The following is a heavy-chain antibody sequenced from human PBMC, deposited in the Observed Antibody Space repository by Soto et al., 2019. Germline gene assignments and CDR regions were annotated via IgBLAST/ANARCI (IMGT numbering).Heavy chain of an antibody. CDR2: INPNSGGT. V-gene: IGHV1-2*04. J-gene: IGHJ6*02. Sequence: GASVKVSCKASGYTFTGYYMHWVRQAPGQGLEWMGWINPNSGGTNYAQKFQGWVTMTRDTSISTAYMELSRLRSDDTAVYYCARGRKEQLVLAGMDVRGQGTTVTVSS. CDR3: ARGRKEQLVLAGMDV. D-gene: IGHD6-6*01. CDR1: GYTFTGYY.